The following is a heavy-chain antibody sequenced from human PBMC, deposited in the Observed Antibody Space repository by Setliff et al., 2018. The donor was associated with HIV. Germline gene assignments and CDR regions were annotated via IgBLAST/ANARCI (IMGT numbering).Heavy chain of an antibody. D-gene: IGHD3-16*02. Sequence: SETLSLTCPQESLRDPPGWGSYYWTWIRQPAGRGLEWIGHISASGSSKFNPTLQSRVALSVDPSNNQFSLNLTSVTAADTAVYYCARRKSGSSYRFFNYWGLGSLVTVSS. CDR3: ARRKSGSSYRFFNY. CDR2: ISASGSS. V-gene: IGHV4-4*07. CDR1: DPPGWGSYY. J-gene: IGHJ4*02.